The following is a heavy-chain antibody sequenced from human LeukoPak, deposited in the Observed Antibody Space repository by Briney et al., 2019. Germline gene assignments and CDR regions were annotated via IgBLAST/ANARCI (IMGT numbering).Heavy chain of an antibody. J-gene: IGHJ4*02. Sequence: GRSLRLSCTASGFTFDDYTMHWVRQAPGKGLEWVSGISGSGGSTYYADSVKGRFTISRDNSKNTLYLQMNSLRAEDTAVYYCAKVDYFDYWGQGTLVTVSS. CDR3: AKVDYFDY. CDR1: GFTFDDYT. V-gene: IGHV3-23*01. D-gene: IGHD5-12*01. CDR2: ISGSGGST.